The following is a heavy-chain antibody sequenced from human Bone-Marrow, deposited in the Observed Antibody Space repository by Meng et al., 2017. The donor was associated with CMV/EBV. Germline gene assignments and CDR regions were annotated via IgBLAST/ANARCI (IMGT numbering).Heavy chain of an antibody. V-gene: IGHV3-30*04. Sequence: GGSLRLSCAASRFTFSSYAMHWLRQAPGKGLEGVSVISDDGSKKYYADSVKGRLTIPRDNSTNTLYLQMNSLRAEDTAVYYCAKDPGGGGYNIWGGYYFDYWGQGTLVTVSS. CDR3: AKDPGGGGYNIWGGYYFDY. CDR2: ISDDGSKK. D-gene: IGHD5-24*01. J-gene: IGHJ4*02. CDR1: RFTFSSYA.